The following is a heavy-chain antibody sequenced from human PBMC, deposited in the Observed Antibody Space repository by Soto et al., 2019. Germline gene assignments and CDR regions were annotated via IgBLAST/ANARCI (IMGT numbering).Heavy chain of an antibody. CDR2: INPNSGGT. J-gene: IGHJ3*02. Sequence: ASVKVSCKASGYTFTGYYMHWVRQDPGQGLEWMGWINPNSGGTNYAQKFQGWVTMTRDTSISTAYMELSRLRSDDTAAYYCARVRIVGASNDAFDIWGQGTMVTVSS. D-gene: IGHD1-26*01. CDR3: ARVRIVGASNDAFDI. CDR1: GYTFTGYY. V-gene: IGHV1-2*04.